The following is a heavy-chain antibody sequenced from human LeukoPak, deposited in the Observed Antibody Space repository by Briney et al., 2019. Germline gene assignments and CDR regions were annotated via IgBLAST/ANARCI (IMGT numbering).Heavy chain of an antibody. CDR2: IKQDGSEK. V-gene: IGHV3-7*03. CDR1: GFTFNSYW. Sequence: QAGGSLRPSCAASGFTFNSYWMSWVRQAPGKGLEWVANIKQDGSEKYYVDSVKGRFTISRDNAKNSLYLQMNSLRVEDTAVYYCTRADILTGPFYWGQGTLVTVSS. J-gene: IGHJ4*02. CDR3: TRADILTGPFY. D-gene: IGHD3-9*01.